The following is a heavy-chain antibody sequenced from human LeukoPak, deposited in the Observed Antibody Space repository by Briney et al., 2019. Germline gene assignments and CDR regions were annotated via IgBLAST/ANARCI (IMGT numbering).Heavy chain of an antibody. J-gene: IGHJ4*02. V-gene: IGHV3-23*01. D-gene: IGHD2-21*02. Sequence: GGSLRLSCAASGFTFNNYAMTWVRQAPVRGLEWVSTISRSGGSTYYADSVKGRFTVSRDSSRDTLYLQMSSLGADDTAVYYCARDVEVCRVGACYWTTFDCWGQGTLVTVSS. CDR1: GFTFNNYA. CDR3: ARDVEVCRVGACYWTTFDC. CDR2: ISRSGGST.